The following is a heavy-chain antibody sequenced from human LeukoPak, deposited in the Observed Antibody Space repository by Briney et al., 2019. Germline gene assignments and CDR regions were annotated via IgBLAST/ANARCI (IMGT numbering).Heavy chain of an antibody. D-gene: IGHD1-26*01. CDR1: GFTVSSNY. V-gene: IGHV3-53*01. J-gene: IGHJ6*02. Sequence: GGSLRLSCAASGFTVSSNYMSWVRQAPGKGLEWVSVIYSGGSTYYADSVKGRFTISRDNSKNTLYLQMNSLRAEDTAVYYCAKNIVGATGRNYYYGMDVWGQGTTVTVSS. CDR3: AKNIVGATGRNYYYGMDV. CDR2: IYSGGST.